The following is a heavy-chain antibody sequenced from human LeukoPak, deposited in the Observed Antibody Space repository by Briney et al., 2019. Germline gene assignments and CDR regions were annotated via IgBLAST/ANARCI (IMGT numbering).Heavy chain of an antibody. J-gene: IGHJ4*02. CDR2: INPNSGGT. CDR1: GYTFTGYY. D-gene: IGHD3-10*01. CDR3: ARAYYYASGRLDS. V-gene: IGHV1-2*02. Sequence: ASVKVSCKASGYTFTGYYIHWVRQAPGQGLEWMGWINPNSGGTNYAQKFQGRVTMTRDTSISTAYMELSRLRSDDTAVFYCARAYYYASGRLDSWGQGTLITVPS.